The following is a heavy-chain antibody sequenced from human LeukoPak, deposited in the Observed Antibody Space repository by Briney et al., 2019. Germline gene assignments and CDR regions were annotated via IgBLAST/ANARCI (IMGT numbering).Heavy chain of an antibody. CDR2: MNPNSGNT. J-gene: IGHJ5*02. D-gene: IGHD5-18*01. CDR1: GYTFTSYD. Sequence: ASVKVSCKASGYTFTSYDINWVRQATGQGLEWMGWMNPNSGNTGYAQKFQGRVTMTRSTSISTAYMELSSLRSEDTAVYYCARADYSYGEVWFDPWGQGTLVTVSS. V-gene: IGHV1-8*01. CDR3: ARADYSYGEVWFDP.